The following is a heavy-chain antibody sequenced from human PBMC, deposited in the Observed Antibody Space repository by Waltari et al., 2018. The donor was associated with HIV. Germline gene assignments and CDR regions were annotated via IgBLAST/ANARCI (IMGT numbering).Heavy chain of an antibody. J-gene: IGHJ4*02. Sequence: QVQLQPWGTGLLKPSETLSLTCAVQGGSSSNYYWSWIRQPPGKGLEWIAEINHSGRTNYNPSLKSRLTISVDTSKTQFSVKLTSVTAADTAVYFCARGQYGPGSREDYCGQGTLVTVAS. CDR1: GGSSSNYY. D-gene: IGHD3-10*01. CDR2: INHSGRT. V-gene: IGHV4-34*02. CDR3: ARGQYGPGSREDY.